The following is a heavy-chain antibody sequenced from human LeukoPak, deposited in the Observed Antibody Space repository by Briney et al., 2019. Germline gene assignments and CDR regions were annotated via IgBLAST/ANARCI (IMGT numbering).Heavy chain of an antibody. J-gene: IGHJ4*01. D-gene: IGHD3-16*01. Sequence: SSVKVPYQHSGGFFSGHGIILLRLAPGQALEWMGMVIPIFCTANYAPKFQGRVTITADTSTSTAYTELSSLKSEDTAIYYCARVGEARSPPPLTYWGHGTLLTVSS. CDR1: GGFFSGHG. V-gene: IGHV1-69*06. CDR2: VIPIFCTA. CDR3: ARVGEARSPPPLTY.